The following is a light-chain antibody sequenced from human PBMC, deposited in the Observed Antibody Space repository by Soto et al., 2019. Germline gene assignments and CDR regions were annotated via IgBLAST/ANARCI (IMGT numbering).Light chain of an antibody. CDR1: SSDVGGYNY. V-gene: IGLV2-14*01. J-gene: IGLJ3*02. CDR3: SSYTTSSTLV. Sequence: QSALTQPASVSGSPGQSITISCTGTSSDVGGYNYVSWYQHHPGKAPQLIIYEVNNRPSGVSNRFSGSKSGNTASLTISGLQAEDEADYYCSSYTTSSTLVFGGGTKLTVL. CDR2: EVN.